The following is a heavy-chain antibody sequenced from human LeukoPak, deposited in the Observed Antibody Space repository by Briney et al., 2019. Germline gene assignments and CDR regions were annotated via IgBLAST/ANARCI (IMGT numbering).Heavy chain of an antibody. V-gene: IGHV3-23*01. CDR2: ISGSGGST. J-gene: IGHJ4*02. Sequence: GGSLRLSCAASGFTFSSYAMSWVRQAPGKGLEWVSAISGSGGSTYYADSVKGRFTISRDNSKDTLYLQMNSLRAEDTAVYYCAKALVRIYADSPAYWGQGTLVTVSP. CDR1: GFTFSSYA. CDR3: AKALVRIYADSPAY. D-gene: IGHD4-17*01.